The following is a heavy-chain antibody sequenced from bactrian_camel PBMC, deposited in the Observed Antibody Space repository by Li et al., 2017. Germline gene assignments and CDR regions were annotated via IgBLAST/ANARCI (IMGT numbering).Heavy chain of an antibody. D-gene: IGHD2*01. V-gene: IGHV3S6*01. J-gene: IGHJ7*01. CDR1: GFTFVSYC. CDR2: IRSDGSPT. Sequence: QLVESGGGLVQPGASLRLSCAVSGFTFVSYCMSWVRQAPGKGLEWVAHIRSDGSPTYYIDSVKGRFTISRDNAKNAVYLQLNSLKTEDMAMYYCAKWSGSWFEGSGMDYWGKGTQVTVS.